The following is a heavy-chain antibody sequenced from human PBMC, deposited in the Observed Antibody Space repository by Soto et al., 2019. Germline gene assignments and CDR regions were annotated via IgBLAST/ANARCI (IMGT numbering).Heavy chain of an antibody. Sequence: GGSLRLSCAASGFTFSSYAMSWVRQAPGKGLEWVSAISGSGGSTYYADSVKGRFTISRDNSKNTLYLQMNSLRAEDTAVYYCAKDLNMITFGGVIGDDAFDIWGQGTMVTVSS. CDR1: GFTFSSYA. D-gene: IGHD3-16*01. J-gene: IGHJ3*02. V-gene: IGHV3-23*01. CDR2: ISGSGGST. CDR3: AKDLNMITFGGVIGDDAFDI.